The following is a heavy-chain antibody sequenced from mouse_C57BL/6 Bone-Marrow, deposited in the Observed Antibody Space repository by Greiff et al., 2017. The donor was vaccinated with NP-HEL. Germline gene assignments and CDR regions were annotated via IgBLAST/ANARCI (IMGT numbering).Heavy chain of an antibody. J-gene: IGHJ2*01. CDR2: ISSGGSYT. V-gene: IGHV5-6*01. CDR3: ARLLCPFDY. Sequence: EVQLQESGGDLVKPGGSLKLSCAASGFTFSSYGMSWVRQTPDKRLEWVATISSGGSYTYYPDSVKGRFTISRDNAKNTLYLQMSSLKSEDTAMYYCARLLCPFDYWGQGTTLTVSS. CDR1: GFTFSSYG. D-gene: IGHD1-1*02.